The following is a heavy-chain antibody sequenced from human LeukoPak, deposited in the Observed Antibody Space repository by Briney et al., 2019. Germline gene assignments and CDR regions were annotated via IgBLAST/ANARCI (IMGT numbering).Heavy chain of an antibody. J-gene: IGHJ3*01. Sequence: GGSLRLSCAASGFTFDDYAMHWVRQAPGKGLEWVSGISWNSGSIGYADSVKGRFTISRDNAKNSLYLQMNSLRAEDTALYYCAKGLRGLRNRIMGDTFDLWGQGTVVAVSS. V-gene: IGHV3-9*01. D-gene: IGHD1-14*01. CDR2: ISWNSGSI. CDR3: AKGLRGLRNRIMGDTFDL. CDR1: GFTFDDYA.